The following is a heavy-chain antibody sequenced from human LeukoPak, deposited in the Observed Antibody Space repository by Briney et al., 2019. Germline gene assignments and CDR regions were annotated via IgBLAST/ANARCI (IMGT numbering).Heavy chain of an antibody. Sequence: SETLSLTCAVYGGSFSGYYWSWIRQPPGKGRGWIGEINHSGSTNYNPSLKSRVTMSVDTSKKQFSLKLSSVTAADMAVYYCARAGDFWSGYPSRNYMDVWGKGTTVTVSS. D-gene: IGHD3-3*01. V-gene: IGHV4-34*01. CDR2: INHSGST. J-gene: IGHJ6*03. CDR3: ARAGDFWSGYPSRNYMDV. CDR1: GGSFSGYY.